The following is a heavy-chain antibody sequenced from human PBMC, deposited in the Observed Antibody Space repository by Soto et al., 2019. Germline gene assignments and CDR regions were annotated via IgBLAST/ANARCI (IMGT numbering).Heavy chain of an antibody. CDR1: GYSIDAHY. CDR3: ERLTNSGINPPFDY. Sequence: SETLSRIWSISGYSIDAHYENWVRQPPGKGLECIVYIHYSGITIYNPSLKGRLTMSLHTSKNHHSVKLTSVTDADTPGYYFERLTNSGINPPFDYWGQGTLVTVSS. CDR2: IHYSGIT. V-gene: IGHV4-59*08. J-gene: IGHJ4*02. D-gene: IGHD6-19*01.